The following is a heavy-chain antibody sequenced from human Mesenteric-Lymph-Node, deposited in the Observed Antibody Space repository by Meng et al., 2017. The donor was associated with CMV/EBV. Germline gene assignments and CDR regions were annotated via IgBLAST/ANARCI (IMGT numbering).Heavy chain of an antibody. V-gene: IGHV4-39*07. Sequence: LGVVRWRQGLWSPLRPLSLAWPLSGRPLRSTTPARALVPQPAGMGSSWIGTTISGGSACNRPSPTSTVTISVDTSQRQFSLQVTPVVAADTAVYTCVRRGATEIELWSPLFDYWGQGTLVTVSS. CDR3: VRRGATEIELWSPLFDY. D-gene: IGHD5-18*01. CDR2: TISGGSA. CDR1: GRPLRSTTPA. J-gene: IGHJ4*02.